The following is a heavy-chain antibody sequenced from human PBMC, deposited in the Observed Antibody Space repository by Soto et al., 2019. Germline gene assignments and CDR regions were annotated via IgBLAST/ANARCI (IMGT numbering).Heavy chain of an antibody. CDR3: ARDSPVDCSGGSCYSSAFDY. Sequence: SETLSLTCTVSGGSISSYYWSWIRQPPGKGLEWIGYIYYSGSTNYNPSLKSRVTISVDTSKNQFSLKLSSVTAADTAVYYCARDSPVDCSGGSCYSSAFDYWGQGTLVTVSS. CDR1: GGSISSYY. V-gene: IGHV4-59*01. CDR2: IYYSGST. D-gene: IGHD2-15*01. J-gene: IGHJ4*02.